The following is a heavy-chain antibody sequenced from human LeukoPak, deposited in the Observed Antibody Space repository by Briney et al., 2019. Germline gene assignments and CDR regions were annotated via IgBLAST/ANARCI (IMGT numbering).Heavy chain of an antibody. CDR3: ARAHGSETFYFDY. CDR2: IYDSGGT. D-gene: IGHD3-10*01. CDR1: GGSFSGYY. Sequence: PSETLSLTCAVYGGSFSGYYWSWIRQPPGKGLEWIGYIYDSGGTNYNPSLKSRVSMSLDTSKNQFSLKLSSVTAADTAVYYCARAHGSETFYFDYWGQGTLVSVSS. J-gene: IGHJ4*02. V-gene: IGHV4-59*01.